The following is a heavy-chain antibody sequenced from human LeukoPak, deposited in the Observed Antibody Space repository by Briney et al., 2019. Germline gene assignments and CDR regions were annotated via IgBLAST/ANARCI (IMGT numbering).Heavy chain of an antibody. Sequence: KPSETLSLTCTVSGGSIGSGRYYWSWIRQPAGKGLEWIGRIYPRSGTSNYNPSLESRVTISVDTPKNQFSLKLSSVTAADTAVYYCAKDFPTNSGYFDYWGQGTLVTVSS. CDR2: IYPRSGTS. D-gene: IGHD6-19*01. CDR3: AKDFPTNSGYFDY. CDR1: GGSIGSGRYY. V-gene: IGHV4-61*02. J-gene: IGHJ4*02.